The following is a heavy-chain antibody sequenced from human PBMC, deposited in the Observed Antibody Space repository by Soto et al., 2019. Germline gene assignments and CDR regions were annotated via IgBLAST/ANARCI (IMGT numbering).Heavy chain of an antibody. CDR2: INSDGSST. Sequence: GGSLRLSCAASGFTFSSYWMHWVRQAPGKGLVWVSRINSDGSSTSYANSAQGRFTISRDNSKNTVYLQMGSLRPEDMAVYYCARRARPDFYYMDVWGKGTTVTVSS. V-gene: IGHV3-74*01. CDR1: GFTFSSYW. CDR3: ARRARPDFYYMDV. D-gene: IGHD6-6*01. J-gene: IGHJ6*03.